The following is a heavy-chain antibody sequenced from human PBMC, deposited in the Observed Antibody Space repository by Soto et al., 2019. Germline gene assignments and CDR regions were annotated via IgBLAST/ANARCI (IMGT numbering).Heavy chain of an antibody. D-gene: IGHD2-8*01. J-gene: IGHJ3*02. CDR3: AKGDKVLVVYASYSDAFDI. CDR2: ISGSGGST. Sequence: EVQLLESGGGLVQPGGSLRLSCAASGFTFSSYAMSWVRQAPGKGLEWVSAISGSGGSTYYADSVKGRFTISRDNSKNTLYLQMNSVRAEDTAVYYCAKGDKVLVVYASYSDAFDIWGQGSMVTVSS. CDR1: GFTFSSYA. V-gene: IGHV3-23*01.